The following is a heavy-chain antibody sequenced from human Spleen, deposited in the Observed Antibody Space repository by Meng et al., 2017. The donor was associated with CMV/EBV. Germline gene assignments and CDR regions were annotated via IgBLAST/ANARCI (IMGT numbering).Heavy chain of an antibody. Sequence: ASVKVSCKASGYTFTDYYMHWVRQAPGQGLEWMGWINPKTSGRNYAQKFQGRVTMTRDTSISTAYMELSRLRSDDTAVYYCARGRIAAAGTFYYFDYWGQGTLVTVSS. CDR3: ARGRIAAAGTFYYFDY. V-gene: IGHV1-2*02. CDR2: INPKTSGR. CDR1: GYTFTDYY. D-gene: IGHD6-13*01. J-gene: IGHJ4*02.